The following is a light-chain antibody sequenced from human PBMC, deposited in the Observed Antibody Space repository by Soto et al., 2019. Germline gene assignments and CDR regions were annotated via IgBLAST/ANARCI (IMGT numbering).Light chain of an antibody. V-gene: IGKV3D-20*01. CDR1: QSGSSSY. CDR3: QQYGSSPGP. CDR2: DAS. J-gene: IGKJ1*01. Sequence: EIVLTQSPATLSLSPGDRATLSCGASQSGSSSYLAWYQQKPGLAPRLLIYDASSRATGIPDRFSGSGSGTDFTLTIRRLEPEDFAVYYCQQYGSSPGPFGQGTKVEIK.